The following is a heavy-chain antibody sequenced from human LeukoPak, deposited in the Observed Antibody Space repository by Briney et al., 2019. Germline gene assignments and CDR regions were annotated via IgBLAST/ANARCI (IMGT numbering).Heavy chain of an antibody. CDR2: ISGSGGST. CDR3: AQAALRATPAPFDY. J-gene: IGHJ4*02. V-gene: IGHV3-23*01. CDR1: GFTFSSYA. Sequence: GGSLRLSCAASGFTFSSYAMNWARQAPGKGLEWVSAISGSGGSTYYADSVKGRFTISRHNSKNTLYLQMISLRAEDTAVYYCAQAALRATPAPFDYWGQGTLVTVSS. D-gene: IGHD4-17*01.